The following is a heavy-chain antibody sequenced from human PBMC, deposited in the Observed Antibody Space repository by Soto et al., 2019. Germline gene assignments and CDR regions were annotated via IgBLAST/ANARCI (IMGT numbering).Heavy chain of an antibody. J-gene: IGHJ4*02. V-gene: IGHV1-18*01. D-gene: IGHD1-1*01. CDR2: ISAHNGNT. CDR1: GYTFTTYG. CDR3: ARGRYGDY. Sequence: QGHLVQSGAEVKKPGASVKVSCKGSGYTFTTYGITWVRQAPGQGLEWMGWISAHNGNTNYAQKLQGRFTVTRDTSTSTAYMELRSLRSDDTAVYYCARGRYGDYWGQGARVTVSS.